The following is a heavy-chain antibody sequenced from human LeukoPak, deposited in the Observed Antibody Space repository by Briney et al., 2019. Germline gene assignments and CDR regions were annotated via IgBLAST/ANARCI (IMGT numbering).Heavy chain of an antibody. CDR2: IKQDGSEE. CDR1: GFTFTTYW. V-gene: IGHV3-7*01. D-gene: IGHD3-16*02. Sequence: GGSLRLSCVVSGFTFTTYWMSWVRQAPGKGLEWVANIKQDGSEEYYVDSVKGRFNISRDNAKNSLYLQMDSQRAEDTAVYYCARDPGSAFGVVNVKVYYYYMDVWGKGTTVTVSS. CDR3: ARDPGSAFGVVNVKVYYYYMDV. J-gene: IGHJ6*03.